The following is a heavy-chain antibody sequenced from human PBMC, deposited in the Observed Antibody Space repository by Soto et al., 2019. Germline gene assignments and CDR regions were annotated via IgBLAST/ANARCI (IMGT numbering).Heavy chain of an antibody. CDR1: GGSISSGGYY. CDR3: AREGWYRTTTDY. Sequence: QVQLQESGPGLVKPSQTLSLTCTVSGGSISSGGYYWSWIRQHPGKGLEWIGSIYHSGTTYYNPSLKSRVTISVDTSKNQLSLKVSSVTAADTAVYYCAREGWYRTTTDYWGQGPLVTVSS. J-gene: IGHJ4*02. D-gene: IGHD2-15*01. CDR2: IYHSGTT. V-gene: IGHV4-31*03.